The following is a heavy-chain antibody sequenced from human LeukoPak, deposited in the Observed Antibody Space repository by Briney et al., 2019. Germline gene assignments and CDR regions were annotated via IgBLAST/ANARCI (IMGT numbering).Heavy chain of an antibody. J-gene: IGHJ5*02. V-gene: IGHV4-4*07. CDR1: GGSISSYY. CDR3: ARVNVKDYYDSSGYPNPNWFDP. D-gene: IGHD3-22*01. Sequence: SETLSLTCTFSGGSISSYYWPWIRQPAGKGLEWIGRIYSSGSTDYNPSLKSRVTISVDTSKNQFSLKLSSVTAADTAVYYCARVNVKDYYDSSGYPNPNWFDPWGQGTLVTVSS. CDR2: IYSSGST.